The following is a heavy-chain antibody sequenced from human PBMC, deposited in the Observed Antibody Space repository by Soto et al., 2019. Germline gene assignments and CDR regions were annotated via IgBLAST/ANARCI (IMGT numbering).Heavy chain of an antibody. V-gene: IGHV4-34*01. CDR2: INHSGST. CDR3: ARGRKGVVVTAIKNYYYYGMDV. J-gene: IGHJ6*02. CDR1: GVSFSGYY. Sequence: SETLSLTCAVYGVSFSGYYWSWIRQPPGKGLEWIGEINHSGSTNYNPSLKSRVTISVDTSKNQFSLKLSSVTAADTAVYYCARGRKGVVVTAIKNYYYYGMDVWGQGTTVTVS. D-gene: IGHD2-21*02.